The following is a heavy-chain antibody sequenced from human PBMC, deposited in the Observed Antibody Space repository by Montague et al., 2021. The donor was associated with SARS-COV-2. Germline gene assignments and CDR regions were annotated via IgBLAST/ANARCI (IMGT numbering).Heavy chain of an antibody. V-gene: IGHV3-48*03. CDR2: ISTSAYTT. CDR3: TRDYRSIVGDGLDI. J-gene: IGHJ3*02. Sequence: SLRLSRAASGFTFSNYDMNWVRQAPGKGPEWISYISTSAYTTPYAGSVKGRFTISRDNGKNSLYLQMNSLRVEDTAVYYCTRDYRSIVGDGLDIWGQGTKVTVSS. D-gene: IGHD3-16*02. CDR1: GFTFSNYD.